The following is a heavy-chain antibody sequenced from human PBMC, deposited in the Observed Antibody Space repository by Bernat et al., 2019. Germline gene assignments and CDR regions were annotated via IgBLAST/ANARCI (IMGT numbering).Heavy chain of an antibody. D-gene: IGHD3-22*01. Sequence: QVQLVQSGAEVKKPGSSVKVSCKASGGTFSSYTISWVRQAPGQGLEWMGRIIPILGIANYAQKFQGRVTITADKSTSTAYMELSSLRSEDTAVYYCARDLYYYDSSGLTPFGYWGQGTLVTVSS. CDR1: GGTFSSYT. CDR2: IIPILGIA. J-gene: IGHJ4*02. V-gene: IGHV1-69*08. CDR3: ARDLYYYDSSGLTPFGY.